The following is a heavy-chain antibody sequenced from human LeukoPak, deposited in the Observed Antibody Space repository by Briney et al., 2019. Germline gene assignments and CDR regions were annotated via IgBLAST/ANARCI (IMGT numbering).Heavy chain of an antibody. D-gene: IGHD1-7*01. V-gene: IGHV4-59*02. Sequence: SETLSLTRTVSGGSVNGYYWNWIRQAPGKGLEWIGFIHYSGLTVYSPSLQSRVSMSVDTSRNHFSLDLSSVTAADTALYYCARDPPEDEWNSLDSWGQGILVTVSS. CDR3: ARDPPEDEWNSLDS. CDR1: GGSVNGYY. CDR2: IHYSGLT. J-gene: IGHJ4*02.